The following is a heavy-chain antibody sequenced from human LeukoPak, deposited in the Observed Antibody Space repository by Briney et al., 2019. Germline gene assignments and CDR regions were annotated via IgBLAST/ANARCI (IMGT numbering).Heavy chain of an antibody. V-gene: IGHV3-23*01. J-gene: IGHJ4*02. CDR3: VKGPRPDITVAHTVEN. Sequence: GGSLRLSCAASGFIFSNYAMSWVRQVPGRGLEWVSTISSRGDSTYVADSVKGRFTISRDSSKNSLYLQMNTVRAEDTAVYYCVKGPRPDITVAHTVENWGQGTLVTVSS. D-gene: IGHD6-19*01. CDR1: GFIFSNYA. CDR2: ISSRGDST.